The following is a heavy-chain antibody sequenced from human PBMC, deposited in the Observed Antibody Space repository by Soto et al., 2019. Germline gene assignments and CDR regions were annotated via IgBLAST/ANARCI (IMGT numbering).Heavy chain of an antibody. CDR3: ARGPISGSTGGRGVVDV. V-gene: IGHV3-33*01. CDR1: GFTFGTYA. Sequence: QVQLVESGGGVVQPGESLKLSCAASGFTFGTYAMDWVRQAPGKGLEWVAVIWFDGTTKYYIDSVKGRFTVSRDNSKNTLFLQMNSLRAEDTAVYYCARGPISGSTGGRGVVDVWGQGTTVTVSS. D-gene: IGHD6-25*01. CDR2: IWFDGTTK. J-gene: IGHJ6*02.